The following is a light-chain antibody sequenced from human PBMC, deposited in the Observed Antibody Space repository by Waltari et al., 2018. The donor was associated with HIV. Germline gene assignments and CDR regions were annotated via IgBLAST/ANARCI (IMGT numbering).Light chain of an antibody. V-gene: IGKV3-15*01. J-gene: IGKJ3*01. CDR1: QSVTSN. Sequence: EIVMTQSPATLSVSPGERATLSCRASQSVTSNLAWYQHKPGQAPRLLIYGASTRASGVPARLSGSGSGTEFTLTISSLQSEDFAVYYCQQYNYWPPRFTFGPGTKVDFK. CDR3: QQYNYWPPRFT. CDR2: GAS.